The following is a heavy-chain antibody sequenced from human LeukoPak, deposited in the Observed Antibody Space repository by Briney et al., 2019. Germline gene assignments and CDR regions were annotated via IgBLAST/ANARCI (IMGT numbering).Heavy chain of an antibody. CDR2: IYHSGST. Sequence: SETLSLTCTVSGGSISSGGYYWSWIRQPPGKGLEWIGYIYHSGSTYYNPFLKSRVTISVDRSKNQFSLKLSSVTAADTAVYYCARGPSTRYRATTTLGGFDYWGQGTLVTVSS. V-gene: IGHV4-30-2*01. CDR1: GGSISSGGYY. CDR3: ARGPSTRYRATTTLGGFDY. J-gene: IGHJ4*02. D-gene: IGHD5-12*01.